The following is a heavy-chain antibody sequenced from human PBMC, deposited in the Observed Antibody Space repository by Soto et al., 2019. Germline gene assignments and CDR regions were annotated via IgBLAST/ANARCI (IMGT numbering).Heavy chain of an antibody. Sequence: QVQLVQSGAEVKKPGASVKVSCKASGYTLTSYGLSWVRQAPGQGLEWMGWISDYNGNTNYAQKLQGRVTMTTDTYTSTAYMELRSLRSDDTAGYYCARALTIFGVVPPDVWGQGTTVTVSS. CDR1: GYTLTSYG. D-gene: IGHD3-3*01. CDR2: ISDYNGNT. CDR3: ARALTIFGVVPPDV. J-gene: IGHJ6*02. V-gene: IGHV1-18*01.